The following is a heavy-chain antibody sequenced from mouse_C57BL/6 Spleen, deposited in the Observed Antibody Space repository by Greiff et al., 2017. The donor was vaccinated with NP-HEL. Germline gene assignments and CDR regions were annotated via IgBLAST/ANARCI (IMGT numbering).Heavy chain of an antibody. V-gene: IGHV3-6*01. Sequence: DVKLQESGPGLVKPSQSLSLTCSVTGYSITSGYYWNWIRQFPGNKLEWMGYISYDGSNNYNPSLKNRISITRDTSKNQFFLKLNSVTTEDTATYYCAREDDGYCYFDYWGQGTTLTVSS. J-gene: IGHJ2*01. CDR3: AREDDGYCYFDY. CDR1: GYSITSGYY. D-gene: IGHD2-3*01. CDR2: ISYDGSN.